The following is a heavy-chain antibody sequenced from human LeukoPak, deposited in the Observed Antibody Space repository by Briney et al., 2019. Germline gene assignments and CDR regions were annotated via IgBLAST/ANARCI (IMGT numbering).Heavy chain of an antibody. V-gene: IGHV3-7*03. CDR1: GFTFSAYL. D-gene: IGHD5-18*01. J-gene: IGHJ4*02. Sequence: PGGSLRLSCVASGFTFSAYLMSWVRQAPGKGLEWVANIKQDGSEKYYVDSVKGRFVISRDNAKNALYLQMNSLRAEDTAVYYCARVAWRQLWFCDCWGQGTLVTVSS. CDR3: ARVAWRQLWFCDC. CDR2: IKQDGSEK.